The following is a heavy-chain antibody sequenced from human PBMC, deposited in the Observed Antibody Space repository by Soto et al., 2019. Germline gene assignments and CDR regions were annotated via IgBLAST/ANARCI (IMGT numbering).Heavy chain of an antibody. Sequence: GASVKVSCKASGYTFTSYDINWVRQATGQGLEWMGWMNPNSGNTGYAQKFQGRVTMTRNTSISTAYMELSSLRSEDTAVYYCARVSIPYYYHTSGQYYFDYWGQGTLVTVSS. CDR3: ARVSIPYYYHTSGQYYFDY. V-gene: IGHV1-8*01. CDR1: GYTFTSYD. CDR2: MNPNSGNT. D-gene: IGHD3-22*01. J-gene: IGHJ4*02.